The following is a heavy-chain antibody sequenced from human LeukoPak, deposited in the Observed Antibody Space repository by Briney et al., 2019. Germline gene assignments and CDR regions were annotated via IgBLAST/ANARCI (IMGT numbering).Heavy chain of an antibody. CDR1: GFTFSSYS. CDR3: ARGLTSDY. CDR2: ISSSSSTI. V-gene: IGHV3-48*01. J-gene: IGHJ4*02. Sequence: GGSLRLPCAASGFTFSSYSMNWVRQAPGKGLEWVSYISSSSSTIYYADSVKGRFTISRDNAKNSLYLQMNSLRAEDTAVYYCARGLTSDYWGQGTLVTVSS.